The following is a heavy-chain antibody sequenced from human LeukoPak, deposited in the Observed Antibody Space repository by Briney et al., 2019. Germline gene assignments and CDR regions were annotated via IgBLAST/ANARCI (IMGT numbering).Heavy chain of an antibody. J-gene: IGHJ4*02. CDR2: ISYDGSNK. Sequence: PGRSLRLSCAASGFTFSSYGMHWVRQAPGKGLEWVAVISYDGSNKYYADSVKGRFTISRDNSKNTLYLQMNSLRAEDTAVYYCARDGPQLELYYFDYWGQGTLVTVSS. D-gene: IGHD1-1*01. CDR3: ARDGPQLELYYFDY. CDR1: GFTFSSYG. V-gene: IGHV3-30*03.